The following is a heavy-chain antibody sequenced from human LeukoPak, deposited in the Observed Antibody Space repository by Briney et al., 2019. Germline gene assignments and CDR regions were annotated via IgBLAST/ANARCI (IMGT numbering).Heavy chain of an antibody. V-gene: IGHV3-23*01. CDR1: GFTFSGYA. Sequence: PGGSLRLSCAASGFTFSGYAMSWVRQAPGKGLEWVSAISGSGGSTYYADSVKGRFTISRDNSKNTLYLQMNSLRAVDTAVYYCAKDVLSYCSSTSCYRYYFDYWGQGTLVTVSS. CDR2: ISGSGGST. D-gene: IGHD2-2*01. J-gene: IGHJ4*02. CDR3: AKDVLSYCSSTSCYRYYFDY.